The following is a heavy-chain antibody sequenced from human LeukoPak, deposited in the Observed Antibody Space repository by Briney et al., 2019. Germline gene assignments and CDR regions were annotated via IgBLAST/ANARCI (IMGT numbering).Heavy chain of an antibody. Sequence: PSETLSLTCAVYGGSFSGYYWGWIRQPPGKGLEWIGSIYHSGSTYYNPSLKSRVTISVDTSKNQFSLKLSSVTAADTAVYYCARGLAKWFGDPIIQYYYMDVWGKGTTVTISS. J-gene: IGHJ6*03. D-gene: IGHD3-10*01. V-gene: IGHV4-34*01. CDR1: GGSFSGYY. CDR3: ARGLAKWFGDPIIQYYYMDV. CDR2: IYHSGST.